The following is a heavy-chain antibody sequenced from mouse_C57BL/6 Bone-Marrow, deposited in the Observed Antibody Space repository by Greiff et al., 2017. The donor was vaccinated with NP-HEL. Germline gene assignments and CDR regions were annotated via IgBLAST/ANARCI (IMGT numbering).Heavy chain of an antibody. CDR3: ASAYYSNYPWFAY. D-gene: IGHD2-5*01. Sequence: EVMLVESGGGLVQPGGPLKLSCAASGFTFSDYGMAWVRQAPRKGPEWVAFISNLAYSIYYADTVTGRFTISRENAKNTLYLEMSSLRSEDTAMYYCASAYYSNYPWFAYWGQGTLVTVSA. CDR2: ISNLAYSI. V-gene: IGHV5-15*04. CDR1: GFTFSDYG. J-gene: IGHJ3*01.